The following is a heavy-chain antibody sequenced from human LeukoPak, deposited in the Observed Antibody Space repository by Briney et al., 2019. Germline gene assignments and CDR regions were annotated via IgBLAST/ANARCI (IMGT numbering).Heavy chain of an antibody. CDR3: ARGVYYMDV. CDR1: GLTFTSYA. V-gene: IGHV3-30*01. CDR2: IPKDGSTK. Sequence: GGSLRLSCAASGLTFTSYAMHWGRQAPGKGLECGAVIPKDGSTKNYADSVKGRFTISRDNSKNTLYLQMNSLRAEDSAVYYCARGVYYMDVWGKGTTVTVSS. J-gene: IGHJ6*03.